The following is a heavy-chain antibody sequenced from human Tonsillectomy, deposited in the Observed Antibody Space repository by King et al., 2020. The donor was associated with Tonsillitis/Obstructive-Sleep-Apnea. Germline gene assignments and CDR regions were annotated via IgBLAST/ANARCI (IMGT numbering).Heavy chain of an antibody. CDR2: ITWDGGST. CDR3: AKDQLQSCTSTSCYSFDS. D-gene: IGHD2-2*01. CDR1: GFTFDDYT. V-gene: IGHV3-43*01. Sequence: VQLVESGGVVVQPGGSLRLSCAASGFTFDDYTMHWVRHAPGKGLEWVSLITWDGGSTFYADSVKGRFTISRDNSKNSLYLQLNSLRTEDSALYYCAKDQLQSCTSTSCYSFDSWGQGTLVTVSS. J-gene: IGHJ4*02.